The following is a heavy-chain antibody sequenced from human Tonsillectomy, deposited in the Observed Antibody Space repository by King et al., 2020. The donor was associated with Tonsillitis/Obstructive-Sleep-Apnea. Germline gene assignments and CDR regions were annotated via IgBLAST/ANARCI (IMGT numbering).Heavy chain of an antibody. D-gene: IGHD6-19*01. CDR3: ARMNLAVD. J-gene: IGHJ4*02. V-gene: IGHV3-53*01. CDR2: IYSNGRT. Sequence: VQLVESGGGLIQPGGSLRLACAASGFTVSSDYMSWVRQAPGKGLEWVSVIYSNGRTYYPDSVKGRFTISRDNSKNTLYLQMNSLRADDTAVYYCARMNLAVDWGQGTLVTVSS. CDR1: GFTVSSDY.